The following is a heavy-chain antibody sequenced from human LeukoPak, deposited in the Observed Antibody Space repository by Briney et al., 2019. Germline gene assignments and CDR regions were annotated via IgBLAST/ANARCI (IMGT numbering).Heavy chain of an antibody. D-gene: IGHD2-2*01. J-gene: IGHJ5*02. Sequence: PGGSLRLSCAASGFTFSSYSMNWVRQAPGKGLEWVSSISSSSSYIYYADSVKGRFTISRDNAKNSLYLQMNSLRAEDTAVYYCARDPGSRGWYDPWGQGTLVTVSS. V-gene: IGHV3-21*01. CDR3: ARDPGSRGWYDP. CDR1: GFTFSSYS. CDR2: ISSSSSYI.